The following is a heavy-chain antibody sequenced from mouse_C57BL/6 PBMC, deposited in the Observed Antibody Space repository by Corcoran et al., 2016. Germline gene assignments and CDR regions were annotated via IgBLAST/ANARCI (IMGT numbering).Heavy chain of an antibody. Sequence: DVQLQESGPGLVKPSQSLSLTCSVTGYSITSGYSWNWIRQFPGNKLEWMGYISYDGSNNYNPSLKNRISITRDTSKNQFFLKLNSVTTEDTATYYCATSYYSNYFDYWGQGTTLTVSS. CDR1: GYSITSGYS. D-gene: IGHD2-5*01. J-gene: IGHJ2*01. V-gene: IGHV3-6*01. CDR2: ISYDGSN. CDR3: ATSYYSNYFDY.